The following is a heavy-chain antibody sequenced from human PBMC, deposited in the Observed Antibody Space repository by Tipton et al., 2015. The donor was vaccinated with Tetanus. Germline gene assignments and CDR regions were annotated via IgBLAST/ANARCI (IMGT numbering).Heavy chain of an antibody. CDR2: TYTGGST. V-gene: IGHV3-53*01. CDR1: GFPFSNYW. D-gene: IGHD5-24*01. CDR3: AREETRHGYNTFDS. Sequence: SLRLSCAASGFPFSNYWMIWVRQAPGKGLEWVSVTYTGGSTDFADSVKGRFSISRDNSKNTLYLQMNSLRAEDTAVYFCAREETRHGYNTFDSWGQGTPVTVSS. J-gene: IGHJ4*02.